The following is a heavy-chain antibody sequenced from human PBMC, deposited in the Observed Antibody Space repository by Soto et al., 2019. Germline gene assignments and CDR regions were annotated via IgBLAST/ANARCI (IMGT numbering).Heavy chain of an antibody. J-gene: IGHJ4*02. CDR2: IYDSGST. D-gene: IGHD2-8*01. V-gene: IGHV4-59*11. CDR1: GDSLKNHY. CDR3: ARYSMVPVHYFDL. Sequence: PSETLSLTCSVSGDSLKNHYWAWIRHSPGKGLEWIGNIYDSGSTNYSPALKSRVSMSVDTSKNLFSLKMNSVAAADTVVYYCARYSMVPVHYFDLWGQGTVVTVSS.